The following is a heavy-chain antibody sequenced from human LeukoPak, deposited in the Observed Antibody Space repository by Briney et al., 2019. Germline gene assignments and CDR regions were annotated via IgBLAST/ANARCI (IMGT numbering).Heavy chain of an antibody. CDR1: GYSISSVYQ. J-gene: IGHJ5*02. CDR3: ARDPRWLTPDCTSTSCYENYFDA. V-gene: IGHV4-38-2*02. CDR2: IFHTGSV. Sequence: SETLSLTCAVSGYSISSVYQGAWIPQPPGKTLEWIGSIFHTGSVHYNPSLKSRITRSVDTSTNHFSLRLSSLRAADTAIYYCARDPRWLTPDCTSTSCYENYFDAWGQGILVTVSS. D-gene: IGHD2-2*01.